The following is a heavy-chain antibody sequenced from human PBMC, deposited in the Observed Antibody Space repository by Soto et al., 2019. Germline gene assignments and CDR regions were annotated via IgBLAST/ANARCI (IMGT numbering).Heavy chain of an antibody. D-gene: IGHD3-3*01. CDR3: AREDVLRFLEWPRGFDP. J-gene: IGHJ5*02. V-gene: IGHV1-8*02. CDR2: MNPNSGNT. CDR1: GGTFSSYA. Sequence: ASVKVSCKASGGTFSSYAISWVRQAPGQGLEWMGWMNPNSGNTGYAQKFQGRVTMTRNTSISTAYMELSSLRSEDTAVYYCAREDVLRFLEWPRGFDPWGQGTLVTVSS.